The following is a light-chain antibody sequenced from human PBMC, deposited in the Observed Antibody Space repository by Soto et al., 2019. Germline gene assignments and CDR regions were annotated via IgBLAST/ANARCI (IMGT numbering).Light chain of an antibody. V-gene: IGKV3-15*01. Sequence: EILMTQSPATLSVSPVERVTLSCRASQSVRRKLAWYQQKPGQAPRLLIYGTTTRATGIPARFSGSVSGTEFTLTISSLQSEDFGIYYCQQYGHWPPYTFGQGTTLETK. J-gene: IGKJ2*01. CDR1: QSVRRK. CDR3: QQYGHWPPYT. CDR2: GTT.